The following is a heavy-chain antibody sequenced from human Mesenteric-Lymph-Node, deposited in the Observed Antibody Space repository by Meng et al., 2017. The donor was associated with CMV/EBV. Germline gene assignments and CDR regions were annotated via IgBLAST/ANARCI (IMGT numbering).Heavy chain of an antibody. D-gene: IGHD4-23*01. Sequence: QVQLQQWGAGLLKPPETLSLTCAGYGGSFSGYYWSWIRQPPGKGLEWIGEINHSGSTNYNPSLKSRVTISVDTSKNQFSLKLSSVTAADTAVYYCARHQRWLKSEGGFNYWGQGTLVTVSS. CDR1: GGSFSGYY. CDR2: INHSGST. J-gene: IGHJ4*02. V-gene: IGHV4-34*01. CDR3: ARHQRWLKSEGGFNY.